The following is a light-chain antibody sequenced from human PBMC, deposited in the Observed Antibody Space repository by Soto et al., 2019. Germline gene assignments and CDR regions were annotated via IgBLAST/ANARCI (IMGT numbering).Light chain of an antibody. V-gene: IGLV1-44*01. CDR2: TSI. J-gene: IGLJ3*02. CDR3: AAWNDRLNGVV. Sequence: QSVLTQPPSASGTPGQRVTISFSGSYSTIGSKTLNWYQHLPGSAPKLLIYTSIQRPSGVPDRFSGSKSGTSASLAISVLQPEDEADYYYAAWNDRLNGVVFGGGTDLTVL. CDR1: YSTIGSKT.